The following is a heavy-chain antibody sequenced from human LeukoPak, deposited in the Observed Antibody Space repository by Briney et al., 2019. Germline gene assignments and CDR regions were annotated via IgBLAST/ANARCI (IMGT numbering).Heavy chain of an antibody. Sequence: GASVKVSCEASGYTFTDYYIYWVRQAPGQGLECMGWINPKSGDTNYGQKFQGRVTMTRDTSIRTAYMELRSLRSDDTAVYYCARGCGTSCVKEGLRLGNWGQGTLVTVSS. CDR3: ARGCGTSCVKEGLRLGN. CDR2: INPKSGDT. D-gene: IGHD2-2*01. CDR1: GYTFTDYY. J-gene: IGHJ4*02. V-gene: IGHV1-2*02.